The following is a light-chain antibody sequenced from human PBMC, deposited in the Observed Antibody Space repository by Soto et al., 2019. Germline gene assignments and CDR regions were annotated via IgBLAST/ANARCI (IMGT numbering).Light chain of an antibody. V-gene: IGLV1-44*01. CDR1: SSNIGSNT. CDR2: SNN. CDR3: AAWDDSLSAVV. J-gene: IGLJ2*01. Sequence: QLVLTQPPSASGTPGQRVTISCSGSSSNIGSNTVNWYQQLPGTAPKLLIYSNNQRPSGVPDRFSGSKSGTSASLAISGLQAEDEGDYYCAAWDDSLSAVVFGRGTKLTVL.